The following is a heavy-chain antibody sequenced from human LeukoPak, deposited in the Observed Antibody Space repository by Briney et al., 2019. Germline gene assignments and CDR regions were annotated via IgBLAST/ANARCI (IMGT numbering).Heavy chain of an antibody. J-gene: IGHJ6*02. CDR1: GFTFSSYA. D-gene: IGHD4-11*01. CDR3: ARDRTTLRNYYYYGMDV. V-gene: IGHV3-30-3*01. Sequence: PGGSLRLSCAASGFTFSSYAMHRVRQAPGKGLEWVAVISYDGSNKYYADSVKGRFTISRDNSKNTLYLQMNSLRAEDTAVYYCARDRTTLRNYYYYGMDVWGQGTTVTVSS. CDR2: ISYDGSNK.